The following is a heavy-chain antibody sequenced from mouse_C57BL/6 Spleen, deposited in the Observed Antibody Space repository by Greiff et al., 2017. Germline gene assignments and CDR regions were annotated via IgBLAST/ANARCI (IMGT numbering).Heavy chain of an antibody. D-gene: IGHD2-4*01. CDR3: AIEGDDYDDY. CDR1: GYTFTSYW. J-gene: IGHJ2*01. CDR2: LHPSDCDT. V-gene: IGHV1-74*01. Sequence: QFQLQQPGAELVKPGASVKVSCTASGYTFTSYWMHWVKQRPGQGLVWIVRLHPSDCDTNYTQKFKGKATFTVDKSSITAYMQLSSLTSEDSAVYYCAIEGDDYDDYWGQGTTLTVSS.